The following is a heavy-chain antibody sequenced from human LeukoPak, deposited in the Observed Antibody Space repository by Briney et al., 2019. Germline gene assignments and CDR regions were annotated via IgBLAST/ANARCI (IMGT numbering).Heavy chain of an antibody. D-gene: IGHD2-2*01. Sequence: ASVKVSCKASGGTFSSYAISWVRQAPGQGLEWMGGIIPIFGTANYAQKFQGRVTITTDESTSTAYMELSSLRSEDTAVYFCARDLVCTMNCKDSWGQGTLVTVSS. CDR1: GGTFSSYA. CDR3: ARDLVCTMNCKDS. J-gene: IGHJ4*02. CDR2: IIPIFGTA. V-gene: IGHV1-69*05.